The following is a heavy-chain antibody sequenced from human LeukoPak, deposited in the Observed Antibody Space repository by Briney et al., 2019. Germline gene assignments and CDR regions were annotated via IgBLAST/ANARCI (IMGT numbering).Heavy chain of an antibody. V-gene: IGHV1-2*02. D-gene: IGHD1-26*01. J-gene: IGHJ1*01. CDR1: GYTFTGYY. Sequence: ASVKVSCKTSGYTFTGYYLHWVRQAPRQGPEWMGWINANSGDTYYVQKFKGRITMTRDTSINTAYVELNRLISDDTAVYYCARVVDVGVPGFQHWGRGTLVTASS. CDR2: INANSGDT. CDR3: ARVVDVGVPGFQH.